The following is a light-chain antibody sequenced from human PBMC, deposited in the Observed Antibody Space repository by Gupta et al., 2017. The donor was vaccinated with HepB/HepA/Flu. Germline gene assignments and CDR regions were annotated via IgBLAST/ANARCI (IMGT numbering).Light chain of an antibody. CDR2: DAS. CDR1: QNIDTF. CDR3: QQRGRWPMT. Sequence: EVVLTQSPATLSLSPGEGATLSCRASQNIDTFLAWYQQKPGQSPRLLIHDASHRAAGIPDRFGGSGSGTDFTLNIFGLEPEDFAVYYCQQRGRWPMTFGQGTKVEIK. V-gene: IGKV3-11*01. J-gene: IGKJ1*01.